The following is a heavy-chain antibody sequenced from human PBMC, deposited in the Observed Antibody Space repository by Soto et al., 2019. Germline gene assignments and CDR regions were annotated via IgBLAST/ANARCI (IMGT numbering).Heavy chain of an antibody. D-gene: IGHD5-12*01. CDR3: ARANSGDDDEFDY. CDR2: INPKTGGK. Sequence: QVQLVQSGAEVKKPGASVKVSCRASGYSFTGYFIHWVRQAPGQGLEWMGWINPKTGGKNYAQRFQGRVTMTRDTSGTTAYMEVYSLRSDDTAVYYCARANSGDDDEFDYWGQGTLVTVSS. V-gene: IGHV1-2*02. CDR1: GYSFTGYF. J-gene: IGHJ4*02.